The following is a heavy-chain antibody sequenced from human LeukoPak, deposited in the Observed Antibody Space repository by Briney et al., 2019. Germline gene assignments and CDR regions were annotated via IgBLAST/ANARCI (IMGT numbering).Heavy chain of an antibody. V-gene: IGHV3-66*01. CDR2: TYSGGST. J-gene: IGHJ3*02. Sequence: GGSLRLSCAASGFTFSNYWMTWVRQAPGKGLEWVSVTYSGGSTGYADSVKGRFTISRDNSKNTLFLQMNSLRAEDTAFYYCARDAFDIWGQGTMVTVSS. CDR3: ARDAFDI. CDR1: GFTFSNYW.